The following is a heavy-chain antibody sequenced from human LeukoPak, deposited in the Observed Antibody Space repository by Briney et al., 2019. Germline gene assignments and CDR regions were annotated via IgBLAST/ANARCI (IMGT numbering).Heavy chain of an antibody. Sequence: GGSLRLSCAASGFTFSSYAMSWVRQAPGKGLEWVSAISGSGGSTYYADSVKGRFTISRDNAENTLYLQMNSLRAEDTAVYYCARDLIRGRGMDVWGQETTVIVSS. CDR1: GFTFSSYA. D-gene: IGHD3-10*01. CDR3: ARDLIRGRGMDV. CDR2: ISGSGGST. V-gene: IGHV3-23*01. J-gene: IGHJ6*02.